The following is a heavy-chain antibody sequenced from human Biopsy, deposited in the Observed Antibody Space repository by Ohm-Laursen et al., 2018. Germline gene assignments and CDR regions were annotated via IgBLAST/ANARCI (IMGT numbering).Heavy chain of an antibody. D-gene: IGHD6-19*01. V-gene: IGHV4-59*08. Sequence: GTLSLTCTVSGGSISGSSWNWIRPAPGRGLEWVGYISYCGSTSNNPSLKSRITISVDTSKNQTSLKGTSVTAADTAVYYCAKHGSGWTGDDALHIWGQGTMVTVSS. CDR3: AKHGSGWTGDDALHI. CDR2: ISYCGST. CDR1: GGSISGSS. J-gene: IGHJ3*02.